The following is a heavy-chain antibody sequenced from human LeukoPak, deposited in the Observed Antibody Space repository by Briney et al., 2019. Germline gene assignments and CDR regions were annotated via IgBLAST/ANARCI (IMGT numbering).Heavy chain of an antibody. V-gene: IGHV1-46*01. CDR2: INPSGGST. D-gene: IGHD4-17*01. CDR3: AREGYTVTTGNPYYYYGMDV. J-gene: IGHJ6*02. Sequence: ASVKVSCKASGYTFTSYYMHWVRQASGQGLEWMGIINPSGGSTSYAQKFQGRVTMTRDTSTSTVYMELSSLRSEDTAVYYCAREGYTVTTGNPYYYYGMDVWGQGTTVTVSS. CDR1: GYTFTSYY.